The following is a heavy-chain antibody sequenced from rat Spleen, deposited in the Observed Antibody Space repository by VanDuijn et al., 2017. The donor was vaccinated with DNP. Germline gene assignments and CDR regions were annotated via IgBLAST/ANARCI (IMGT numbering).Heavy chain of an antibody. J-gene: IGHJ4*01. CDR3: ARLGNYYDGTYYYGVMDA. CDR2: INTDGGST. D-gene: IGHD1-12*02. V-gene: IGHV5-58*01. CDR1: GFTFSSYW. Sequence: EVLLVESDGGLVQPGRSLKLSCVASGFTFSSYWMYWIRQAPGKGLEWVSSINTDGGSTYYPDSVKGRFTISRDNAKSTLYLQMDSLRSEDTATYYCARLGNYYDGTYYYGVMDAWGQGASVTVSS.